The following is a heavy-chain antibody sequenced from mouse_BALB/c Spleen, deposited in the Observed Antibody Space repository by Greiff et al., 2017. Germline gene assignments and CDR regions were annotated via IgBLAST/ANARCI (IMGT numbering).Heavy chain of an antibody. CDR2: ISTYYGNT. J-gene: IGHJ4*01. Sequence: QVQLQQSGPELVRPGVSVKISCKGSGYTFTDYAMHWVKQSHAKSLEWIGVISTYYGNTNYNQKFKGKATMTVDKSSSTAYMELARLTSEDSAIYYCARDYYGSNMDYWGQGTSVTVSS. CDR1: GYTFTDYA. D-gene: IGHD1-1*01. CDR3: ARDYYGSNMDY. V-gene: IGHV1-67*01.